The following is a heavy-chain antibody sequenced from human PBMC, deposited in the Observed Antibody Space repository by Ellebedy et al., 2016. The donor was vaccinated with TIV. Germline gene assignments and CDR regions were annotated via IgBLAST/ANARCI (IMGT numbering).Heavy chain of an antibody. Sequence: SETLSLTXSVSGDSINIKNYYWGWIRQPPGKGLEWIGAISNTGTTHYNESLKSRVTLSVDTSKNQFSLKLTSVTATDTAVYYCARHGQFDYWGQGTLVIVSS. CDR1: GDSINIKNYY. V-gene: IGHV4-39*01. J-gene: IGHJ4*02. CDR3: ARHGQFDY. CDR2: ISNTGTT.